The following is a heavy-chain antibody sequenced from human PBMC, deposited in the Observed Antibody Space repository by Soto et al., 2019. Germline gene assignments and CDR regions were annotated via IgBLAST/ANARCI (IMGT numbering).Heavy chain of an antibody. V-gene: IGHV1-8*01. CDR2: MNPNNGNA. Sequence: VASVKVSCKASGFTFITYDFRWVRQAAGQGLEWMGWMNPNNGNAGFAQKFRGRINMTRNTSISTAYLELSSLRSDDSAVYFCARRKERSGPYYLDLWGQGTQVTVSS. J-gene: IGHJ4*02. D-gene: IGHD6-25*01. CDR3: ARRKERSGPYYLDL. CDR1: GFTFITYD.